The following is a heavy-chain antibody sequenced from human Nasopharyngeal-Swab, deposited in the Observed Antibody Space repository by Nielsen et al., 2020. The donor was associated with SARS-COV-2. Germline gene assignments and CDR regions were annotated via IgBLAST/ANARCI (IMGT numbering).Heavy chain of an antibody. Sequence: GGSLRLSCAASGFTFRSYGMHWVRQAPGKGLEWVAVIWYDGSNKYYADSVKGRFTISRDNSKNTLYLQMNSLRAEDTAVYYCARDMASYTAMVTGYWGQGTLVTVSS. CDR2: IWYDGSNK. CDR3: ARDMASYTAMVTGY. V-gene: IGHV3-33*01. CDR1: GFTFRSYG. J-gene: IGHJ4*02. D-gene: IGHD5-18*01.